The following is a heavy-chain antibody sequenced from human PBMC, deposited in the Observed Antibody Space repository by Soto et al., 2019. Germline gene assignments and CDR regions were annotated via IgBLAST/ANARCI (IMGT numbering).Heavy chain of an antibody. D-gene: IGHD2-8*01. CDR3: AKVMVEDIVLMVYAIPGYFDY. Sequence: PGGSLRLSCAASGFTFSSYAMSWVRQAPGKGLEWVSAISGSGGSTYYADSVKGRFTISRDNSKNTLYLQMNSLRAEDTAVYYCAKVMVEDIVLMVYAIPGYFDYWGQGTLVTVSS. V-gene: IGHV3-23*01. CDR1: GFTFSSYA. CDR2: ISGSGGST. J-gene: IGHJ4*02.